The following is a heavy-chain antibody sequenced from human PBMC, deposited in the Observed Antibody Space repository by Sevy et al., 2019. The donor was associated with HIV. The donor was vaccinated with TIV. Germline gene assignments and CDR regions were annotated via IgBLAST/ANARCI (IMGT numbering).Heavy chain of an antibody. J-gene: IGHJ6*02. CDR2: IYYSGSA. V-gene: IGHV4-59*12. Sequence: SETLSLTCTVSGGSISSYFWSWIRQPPGKGLEWIGYIYYSGSANYNPSLKSRVTISVDTSKNQFSLRLSSVTAEDTAVYFCARDRYYDASGYYYYYYGMDVWGQGTTVTVSS. CDR1: GGSISSYF. CDR3: ARDRYYDASGYYYYYYGMDV. D-gene: IGHD3-22*01.